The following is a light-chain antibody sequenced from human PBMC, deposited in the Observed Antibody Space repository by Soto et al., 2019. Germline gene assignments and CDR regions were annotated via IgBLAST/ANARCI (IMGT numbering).Light chain of an antibody. V-gene: IGLV1-44*01. CDR2: SDD. CDR1: TSNIKSNT. Sequence: QSVLTQPPSASGTPGQRVTISCSGSTSNIKSNTVNWYQQLPGAAPKLLIYSDDRRPSGVPDRFSASKSGTSASLAISGLQSEDEADYYCAAWDDSLNVRMFGGGTKLTVL. CDR3: AAWDDSLNVRM. J-gene: IGLJ3*02.